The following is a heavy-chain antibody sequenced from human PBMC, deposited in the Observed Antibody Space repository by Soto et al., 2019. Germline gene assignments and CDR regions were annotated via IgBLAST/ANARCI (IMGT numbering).Heavy chain of an antibody. Sequence: EVQLVESGGGLVQPGGSLKLSCAASGFTFSGSAMHWVRQASGKGLEWVGRIRSKANSYATAYAASVKGRFTISRDDSKTTAYLQMNSLKTEDTAVYYCTVLYSGYDRWGQGTLVTVSS. D-gene: IGHD5-12*01. J-gene: IGHJ4*02. V-gene: IGHV3-73*02. CDR3: TVLYSGYDR. CDR1: GFTFSGSA. CDR2: IRSKANSYAT.